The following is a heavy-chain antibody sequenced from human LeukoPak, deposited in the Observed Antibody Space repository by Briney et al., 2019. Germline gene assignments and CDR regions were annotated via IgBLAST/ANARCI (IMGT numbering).Heavy chain of an antibody. Sequence: ASVKVSCKASGGTFSSYATSWVRQAPGQGLEWMGGIIPIFGTANYAQKFQGRVTMTRDTSIGTAYMELSRLRSDDTAVYYCARGGGYSYGYLRGLIGDFDYWGQGTLVTVSS. CDR1: GGTFSSYA. CDR3: ARGGGYSYGYLRGLIGDFDY. V-gene: IGHV1-69*05. CDR2: IIPIFGTA. J-gene: IGHJ4*02. D-gene: IGHD5-18*01.